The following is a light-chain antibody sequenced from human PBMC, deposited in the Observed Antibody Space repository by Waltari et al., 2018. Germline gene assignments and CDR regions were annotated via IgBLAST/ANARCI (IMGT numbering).Light chain of an antibody. CDR3: QQSYITTYT. CDR1: QSISSS. CDR2: VAS. Sequence: IQMTQSPSSLSASVGDRVTITCRASQSISSSLNWYQQRQGKAPKLLIYVASNLQSGVPSRFSGSGSGTDFSLTISSLQPEDFATYYCQQSYITTYTFGQGTKLEIK. J-gene: IGKJ2*01. V-gene: IGKV1-39*01.